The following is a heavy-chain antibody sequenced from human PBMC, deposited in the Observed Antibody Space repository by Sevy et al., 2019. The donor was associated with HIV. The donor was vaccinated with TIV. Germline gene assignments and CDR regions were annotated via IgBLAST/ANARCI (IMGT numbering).Heavy chain of an antibody. CDR2: IYSGGST. Sequence: GGSLRLSCAASGFTVSSNYMSWVRQAPGKGLEWVSVIYSGGSTYYADSVKGRFTISRDNSKNTLYLQMNSLRAEDTAVYYCATIIKRREGLGAFDIWGQGTMVTVSS. CDR1: GFTVSSNY. V-gene: IGHV3-53*01. D-gene: IGHD1-26*01. CDR3: ATIIKRREGLGAFDI. J-gene: IGHJ3*02.